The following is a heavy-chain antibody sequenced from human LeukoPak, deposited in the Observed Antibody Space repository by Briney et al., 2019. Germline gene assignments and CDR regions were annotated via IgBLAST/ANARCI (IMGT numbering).Heavy chain of an antibody. CDR2: IYPGDSDT. D-gene: IGHD6-19*01. V-gene: IGHV5-51*01. CDR1: GYSFSSHW. Sequence: GESLKISCKGSGYSFSSHWIGWVRQMPGKGLEWMGIIYPGDSDTRYSPSFQGQVTISADKSISTAYLQWSSLKASDTAIYYCARHAGAYSSGWYEDYWGQGTLVTVSS. CDR3: ARHAGAYSSGWYEDY. J-gene: IGHJ4*02.